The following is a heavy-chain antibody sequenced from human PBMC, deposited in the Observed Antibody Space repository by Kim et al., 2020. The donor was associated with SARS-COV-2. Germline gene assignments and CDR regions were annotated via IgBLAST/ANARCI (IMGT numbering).Heavy chain of an antibody. V-gene: IGHV4-61*01. CDR2: IYYSGST. CDR1: GGSVSSGSYY. CDR3: ARSPREGGSTVTPRGMDV. D-gene: IGHD4-17*01. Sequence: SETLSLTCTVSGGSVSSGSYYWSWIRQPPGKGLEWIGYIYYSGSTNYNPSLKSRVTISVDTSKNQFSLKLSSVTAADTAVYYCARSPREGGSTVTPRGMDVWGQGTTVTVSS. J-gene: IGHJ6*02.